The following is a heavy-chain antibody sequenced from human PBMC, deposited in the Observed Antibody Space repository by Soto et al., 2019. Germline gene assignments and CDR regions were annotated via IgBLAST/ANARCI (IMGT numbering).Heavy chain of an antibody. CDR1: GFTFSSYG. CDR3: ARGWLAGGYEFDY. D-gene: IGHD5-12*01. Sequence: QVQLVESGGGVVQPGRSLRLSCAASGFTFSSYGMHWVRQAPGKGLEWVAIIWYDGSDKYYSDSVKGRFTISRDNSKNTLYLQMNSLRGEVTAVYYCARGWLAGGYEFDYWGQGTLVTVSS. J-gene: IGHJ4*02. V-gene: IGHV3-33*01. CDR2: IWYDGSDK.